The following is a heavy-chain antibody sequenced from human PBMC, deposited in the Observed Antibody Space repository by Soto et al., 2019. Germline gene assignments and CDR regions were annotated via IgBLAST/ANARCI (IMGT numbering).Heavy chain of an antibody. V-gene: IGHV3-23*01. Sequence: EVQLLESGGGLVQPGGSLRLSCAASGFSFSIYSMSWVRQAPGKGLEWVCGISASGENTYYADSVKGRFTISRDNSKNTMYLQMNNLRVEDKALYYCVDGGEWSFNFEYWGQGTLVTVSS. D-gene: IGHD3-3*01. CDR2: ISASGENT. CDR3: VDGGEWSFNFEY. CDR1: GFSFSIYS. J-gene: IGHJ4*02.